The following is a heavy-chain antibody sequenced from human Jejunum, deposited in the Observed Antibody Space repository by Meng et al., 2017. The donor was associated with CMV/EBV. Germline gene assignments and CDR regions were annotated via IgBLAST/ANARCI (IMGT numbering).Heavy chain of an antibody. J-gene: IGHJ4*02. CDR3: GRERDGYNLSPFDY. CDR1: GYSFTTHA. V-gene: IGHV7-4-1*02. Sequence: KASGYSFTTHAVEWVRQAPGQGLEWMGWINTATGNPTYAQDFTGRFVFSLDTSVNTAYLQINDLKPEDTAVYYCGRERDGYNLSPFDYWGQGTLVTVSS. D-gene: IGHD5-24*01. CDR2: INTATGNP.